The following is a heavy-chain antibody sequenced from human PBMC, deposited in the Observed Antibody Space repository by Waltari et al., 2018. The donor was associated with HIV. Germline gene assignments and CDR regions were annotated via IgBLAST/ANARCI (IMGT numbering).Heavy chain of an antibody. CDR3: AKSMYSSGQVDY. D-gene: IGHD6-19*01. Sequence: EVQLLESGGGLVPPGGSMRPSCDASGFTFTSYAMSWVRQAPGKGLEWVSAISGSGGSTYYADSVKGRFTISRDNSKNTLYLQMNSLRAEDTAVYYCAKSMYSSGQVDYWGQGTLVTVSS. V-gene: IGHV3-23*01. CDR1: GFTFTSYA. CDR2: ISGSGGST. J-gene: IGHJ4*02.